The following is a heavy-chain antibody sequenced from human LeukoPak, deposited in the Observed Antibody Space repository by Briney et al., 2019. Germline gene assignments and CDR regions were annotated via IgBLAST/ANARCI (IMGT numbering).Heavy chain of an antibody. J-gene: IGHJ3*02. CDR2: ISSSGSTT. V-gene: IGHV3-48*03. CDR3: ARARTSQQLNSFDI. D-gene: IGHD6-13*01. Sequence: GGSLRLSCAASGFTFSSSELNWVRQAPGKGPEWISYISSSGSTTHYADSVKGRFTISRDNAKNSLYLQMNSLRGEDTAVYYCARARTSQQLNSFDIWGQGTMVTVSS. CDR1: GFTFSSSE.